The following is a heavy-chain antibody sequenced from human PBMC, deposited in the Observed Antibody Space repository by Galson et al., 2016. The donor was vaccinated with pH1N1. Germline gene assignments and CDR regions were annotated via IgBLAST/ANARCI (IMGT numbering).Heavy chain of an antibody. CDR3: ARGQASVRASYYYGMDV. CDR1: GGTFNNYP. D-gene: IGHD4-11*01. Sequence: SVKVSCKASGGTFNNYPISWLRQAPGHGLEWMGRIIPIFGTANYAQKFQGRVTITADKSTSTAYMELSSLRSEDTAVYYCARGQASVRASYYYGMDVWGQGTTVTVSS. V-gene: IGHV1-69*06. CDR2: IIPIFGTA. J-gene: IGHJ6*02.